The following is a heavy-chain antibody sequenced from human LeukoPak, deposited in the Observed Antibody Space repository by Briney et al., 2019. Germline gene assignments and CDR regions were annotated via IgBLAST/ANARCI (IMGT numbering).Heavy chain of an antibody. J-gene: IGHJ3*02. D-gene: IGHD2-2*01. CDR2: IKQDGSEK. Sequence: PGGSLRLSCAASGFTFSSYWMSWVRQAPGKGLEWVANIKQDGSEKYYVDSVKGRFTISRDNAKNSLYLQMNSLRAEDTAVYYCAREQERRIVLVPAALMGTFDIWGQGTMVTVSS. V-gene: IGHV3-7*01. CDR1: GFTFSSYW. CDR3: AREQERRIVLVPAALMGTFDI.